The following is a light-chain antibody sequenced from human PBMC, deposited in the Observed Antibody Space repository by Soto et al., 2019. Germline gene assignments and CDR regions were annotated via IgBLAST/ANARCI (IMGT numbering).Light chain of an antibody. J-gene: IGLJ2*01. Sequence: QSALTQPASVSGSPGQSITISCTGTSSDVGSYDLVSWYQQRPGEAPTVIIFEANRRPSGVSNRFSGSKSGNTASLTISGLQPDDEADYFCCSYAGSSTYVIFGVGTKLTVL. V-gene: IGLV2-23*01. CDR3: CSYAGSSTYVI. CDR2: EAN. CDR1: SSDVGSYDL.